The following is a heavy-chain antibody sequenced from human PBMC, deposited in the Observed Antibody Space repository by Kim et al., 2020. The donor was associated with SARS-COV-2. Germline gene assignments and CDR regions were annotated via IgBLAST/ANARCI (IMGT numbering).Heavy chain of an antibody. CDR3: AKDPPGGIVGATKDDY. J-gene: IGHJ4*02. CDR2: ITGGSRT. Sequence: GGSLRLSCAASGFTFSSYSMSWVRQAPGKGLEWVSAITGGSRTYYAASVKGRFTISRDNSKNTLYLQMNSLRAEDTAIYYCAKDPPGGIVGATKDDYWGQGALVTVSS. V-gene: IGHV3-23*01. D-gene: IGHD1-26*01. CDR1: GFTFSSYS.